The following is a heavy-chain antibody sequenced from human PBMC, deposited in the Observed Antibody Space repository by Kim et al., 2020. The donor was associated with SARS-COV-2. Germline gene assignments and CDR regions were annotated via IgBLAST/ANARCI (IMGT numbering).Heavy chain of an antibody. D-gene: IGHD6-19*01. J-gene: IGHJ4*02. Sequence: YAGSVKGLFTISSDNAKNTLYLQMNRLRAVETAVYYCARREFSSGWYYFDYWGQGTLVTVSS. V-gene: IGHV3-74*01. CDR3: ARREFSSGWYYFDY.